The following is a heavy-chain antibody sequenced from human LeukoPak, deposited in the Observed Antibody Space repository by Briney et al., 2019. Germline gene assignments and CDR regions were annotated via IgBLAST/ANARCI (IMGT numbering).Heavy chain of an antibody. CDR1: GGSFSGYY. D-gene: IGHD3-16*01. V-gene: IGHV4-34*01. CDR2: INHSGST. J-gene: IGHJ6*03. Sequence: PSETLSLTCAVYGGSFSGYYWSWIRQPPGKGLEWIGEINHSGSTNYNPSLKSRVTISVDTSKNQFSLKLSSVTAADTAVYYSARSRRTFMYYYMDVWGKGTTVTVSS. CDR3: ARSRRTFMYYYMDV.